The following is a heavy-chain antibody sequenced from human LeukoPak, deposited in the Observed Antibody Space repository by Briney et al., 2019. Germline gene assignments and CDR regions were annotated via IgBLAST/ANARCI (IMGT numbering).Heavy chain of an antibody. D-gene: IGHD6-13*01. J-gene: IGHJ1*01. V-gene: IGHV3-23*01. CDR1: GFTLSSYA. CDR2: ISGSGGST. Sequence: GGSLRLSCAASGFTLSSYAMSWVRQAPGKGLEWVSAISGSGGSTYYADSVKGRFTISRDNSKNTLYLQMNSLRAEDTVVYYCAKDLRSRIAAAGTPYAEYFQHWGQGTLVTVSS. CDR3: AKDLRSRIAAAGTPYAEYFQH.